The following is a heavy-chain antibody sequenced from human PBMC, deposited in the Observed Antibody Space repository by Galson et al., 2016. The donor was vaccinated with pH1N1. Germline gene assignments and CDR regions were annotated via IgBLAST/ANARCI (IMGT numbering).Heavy chain of an antibody. CDR3: ARIGSDDPIYYYYMDV. CDR1: GYSFTSYW. Sequence: QSGAEVKKPGESLKISCKGSGYSFTSYWIAWVRQMPGKGLEWMGIIYPGDPDTRYSPSFQGQVTISADKSINTAYLQWSSLKASDTAMYYCARIGSDDPIYYYYMDVWGKGTTVTVSS. D-gene: IGHD2-21*01. J-gene: IGHJ6*03. V-gene: IGHV5-51*01. CDR2: IYPGDPDT.